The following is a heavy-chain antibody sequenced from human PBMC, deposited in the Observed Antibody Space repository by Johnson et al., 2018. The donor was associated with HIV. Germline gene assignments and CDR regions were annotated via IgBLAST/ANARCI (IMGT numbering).Heavy chain of an antibody. CDR2: IGYDGSNK. D-gene: IGHD3-9*01. CDR3: AKDILPLAITDAFDI. V-gene: IGHV3-33*06. CDR1: GFTFSSYG. J-gene: IGHJ3*02. Sequence: QVQLVESGGGVVQPGRSPRLSCAASGFTFSSYGMHWVRQAPGKGLEWVAVIGYDGSNKYYADSVKGRFTISRDNSKNSLYLQMNSLRAEDTALYYCAKDILPLAITDAFDIWGQGTMVTVSS.